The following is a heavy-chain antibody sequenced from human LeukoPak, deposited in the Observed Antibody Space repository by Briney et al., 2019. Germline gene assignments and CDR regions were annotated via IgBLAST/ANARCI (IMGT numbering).Heavy chain of an antibody. CDR2: IYRTEDN. CDR1: RGPIIRSDW. V-gene: IGHV4-4*03. Sequence: LRETLSLTCAVSRGPIIRSDWWSWVRQPPGRGLEWIGYIYRTEDNNYNPSLKSRVTMSVDKSQNQFSLKMTSVTAADTAVYYCARDPNFGGNNCPYDYWGQGILVIVSS. CDR3: ARDPNFGGNNCPYDY. D-gene: IGHD4-23*01. J-gene: IGHJ4*02.